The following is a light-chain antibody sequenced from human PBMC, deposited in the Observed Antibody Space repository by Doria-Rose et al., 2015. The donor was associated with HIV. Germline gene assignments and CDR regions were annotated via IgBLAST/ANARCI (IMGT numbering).Light chain of an antibody. CDR2: DGS. J-gene: IGKJ1*01. CDR3: HQYGTSWT. CDR1: QSFSSTY. V-gene: IGKV3-20*01. Sequence: EIVLTQSPGTLSLSPGERATLSCRASQSFSSTYLAWYQQEPGQAPSLLIYDGSTRATGIPDRFSASGSVTDFTLTINRLEPEDFALYYCHQYGTSWTFGQGTKVEI.